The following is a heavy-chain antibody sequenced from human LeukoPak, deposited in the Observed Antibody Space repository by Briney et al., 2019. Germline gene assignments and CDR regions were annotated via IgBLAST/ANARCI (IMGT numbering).Heavy chain of an antibody. Sequence: GGSLRLSCAVSGFTFSSYWMHWVRQAPGKGLVWVSRINSDGSSTSYADSVKGRFTISRDNAKNTLYLQMNSLRAEDTAVYYCARDRYGDYLDYWGQGTLVTVSS. J-gene: IGHJ4*02. CDR3: ARDRYGDYLDY. V-gene: IGHV3-74*01. D-gene: IGHD4-17*01. CDR2: INSDGSST. CDR1: GFTFSSYW.